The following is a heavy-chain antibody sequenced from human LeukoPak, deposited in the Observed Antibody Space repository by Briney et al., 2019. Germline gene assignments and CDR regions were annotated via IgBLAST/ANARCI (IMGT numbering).Heavy chain of an antibody. V-gene: IGHV4-59*01. CDR1: GGSISSYY. CDR3: AREQWLPRGAFDI. Sequence: SETLSLTCTVSGGSISSYYWSWIRQPPGKGPEWIGYIYDSGSTNYNPSLKSRVTISVDTSKNQFSLKLSSVTAADTAVYYCAREQWLPRGAFDIWGQGTTVTVSS. J-gene: IGHJ3*02. D-gene: IGHD5-12*01. CDR2: IYDSGST.